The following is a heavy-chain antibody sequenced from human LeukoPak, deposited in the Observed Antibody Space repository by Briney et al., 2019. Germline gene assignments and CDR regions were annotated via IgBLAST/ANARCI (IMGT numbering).Heavy chain of an antibody. Sequence: GEINHSVSTNYIPSLKSRVTISVDTSKNQFSLKLSSVTAADTAVYYCARGTRTAMVPRFDYWGQGTLVTVSS. J-gene: IGHJ4*02. CDR2: INHSVST. V-gene: IGHV4-34*01. CDR3: ARGTRTAMVPRFDY. D-gene: IGHD5-18*01.